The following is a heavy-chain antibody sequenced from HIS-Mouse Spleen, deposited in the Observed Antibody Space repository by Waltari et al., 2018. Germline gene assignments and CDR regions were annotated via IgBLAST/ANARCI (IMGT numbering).Heavy chain of an antibody. D-gene: IGHD6-13*01. CDR2: IYYSGST. CDR1: GGSISSSSYY. V-gene: IGHV4-39*07. Sequence: QLQLQESGPGLVKPSETLSLTCTVSGGSISSSSYYWGWIRQPPGKGLGWIGSIYYSGSTSYNPPLKSRVTISVDTSKNQFSLKLSSVTAADTAVYYCAREIPYSSSWYDWYFDLWGRGTLVTVSS. CDR3: AREIPYSSSWYDWYFDL. J-gene: IGHJ2*01.